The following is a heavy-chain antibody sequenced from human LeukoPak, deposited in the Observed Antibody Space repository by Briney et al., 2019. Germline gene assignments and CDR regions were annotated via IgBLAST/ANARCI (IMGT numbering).Heavy chain of an antibody. CDR1: GFTFSSYW. CDR2: IKQDGSEK. D-gene: IGHD6-19*01. V-gene: IGHV3-7*01. CDR3: ARYKGSGWPWDAFDI. Sequence: PGGSLRLSCAASGFTFSSYWMSWVRQAPGKGLEWVANIKQDGSEKYYVDSVKGRFTISRDNAKNSLYLQMNSLRAEDTAVYYCARYKGSGWPWDAFDIWGQGTMVTVSS. J-gene: IGHJ3*02.